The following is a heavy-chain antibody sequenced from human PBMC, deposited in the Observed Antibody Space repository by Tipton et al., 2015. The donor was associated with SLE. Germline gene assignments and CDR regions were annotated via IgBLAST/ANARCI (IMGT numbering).Heavy chain of an antibody. D-gene: IGHD4-23*01. CDR2: IYSGGST. CDR3: AKDWGYGGNSKYFQH. V-gene: IGHV3-66*02. Sequence: GSLRLSCAASGFTVSSNYMSWVRQAPGKGLEWVSFIYSGGSTYYADSVKGRFTISRDNSKNTLYLQMNSLRAEDTAVYYCAKDWGYGGNSKYFQHWGQGTLVTASS. CDR1: GFTVSSNY. J-gene: IGHJ1*01.